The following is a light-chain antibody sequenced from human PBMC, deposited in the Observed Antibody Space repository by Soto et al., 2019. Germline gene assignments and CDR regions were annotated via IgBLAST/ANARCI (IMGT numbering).Light chain of an antibody. CDR2: GAS. J-gene: IGKJ1*01. V-gene: IGKV3-20*01. Sequence: EIVLTQSPGTLSLSPGQTSTLSCRASQSVSSIYLAWYQQKPGQAPRLLIYGASRRATGIPDRFSGSESETDFTLTISRLEPEDFAVYYCQQYGSSHRTFGQGTTVDIK. CDR3: QQYGSSHRT. CDR1: QSVSSIY.